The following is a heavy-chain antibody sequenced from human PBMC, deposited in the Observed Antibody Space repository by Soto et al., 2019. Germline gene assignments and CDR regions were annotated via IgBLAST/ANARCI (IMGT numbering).Heavy chain of an antibody. V-gene: IGHV4-61*08. CDR2: IYYSGST. Sequence: SETLSLTCSVSGGSITSGGYYWSWIRQHAGKGLEWIGYIYYSGSTSYNPSLKSRVTISVDTSKNQFSLKLSSVTAADTAVYYCARDGGYGSGAGWFDPWGQGTLVTVS. J-gene: IGHJ5*02. D-gene: IGHD3-10*01. CDR3: ARDGGYGSGAGWFDP. CDR1: GGSITSGGYY.